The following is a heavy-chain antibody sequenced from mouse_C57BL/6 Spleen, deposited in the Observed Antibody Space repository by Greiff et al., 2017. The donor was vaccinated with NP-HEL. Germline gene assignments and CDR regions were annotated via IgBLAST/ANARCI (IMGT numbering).Heavy chain of an antibody. CDR1: GYTFTDYN. Sequence: EVQLQQSGPELVKPGASVKMSCKASGYTFTDYNMHWVKQSHGKSLEWIGYINPNNGGTSYNQKFKGKATLTVNKSSSTAYMELRSLTSEDSAVYYFARSYDYDWYFDVWGTGTTVTVSS. CDR3: ARSYDYDWYFDV. J-gene: IGHJ1*03. D-gene: IGHD2-4*01. V-gene: IGHV1-22*01. CDR2: INPNNGGT.